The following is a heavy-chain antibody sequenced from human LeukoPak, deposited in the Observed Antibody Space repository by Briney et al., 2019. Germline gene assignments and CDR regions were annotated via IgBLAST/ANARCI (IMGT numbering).Heavy chain of an antibody. CDR1: VYTFTSYG. V-gene: IGHV1-18*01. D-gene: IGHD4-17*01. CDR3: ARRLRPAAFDI. CDR2: ISAYNGNT. Sequence: ASVKVSSKASVYTFTSYGISWVRQAPGQGLEWMGWISAYNGNTNYAQKLQGRVTMTTDTSTSTAYMELSSLRSEDTAVYYCARRLRPAAFDIWGQGTMVTVSS. J-gene: IGHJ3*02.